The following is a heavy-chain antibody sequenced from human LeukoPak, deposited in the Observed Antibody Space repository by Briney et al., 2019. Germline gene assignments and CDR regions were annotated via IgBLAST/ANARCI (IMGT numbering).Heavy chain of an antibody. V-gene: IGHV1-46*01. J-gene: IGHJ4*02. CDR3: ARWDEYSYGQPQGGSLDY. CDR2: INPSGGST. D-gene: IGHD5-18*01. Sequence: ASVNVSCKASGYTFTSYYIHWVRQAPGQGLEWMGIINPSGGSTTYAQKFQGRVTMTRETSTSTVYMEVSSLRSEDTAVYYCARWDEYSYGQPQGGSLDYWGQGTLVTVSS. CDR1: GYTFTSYY.